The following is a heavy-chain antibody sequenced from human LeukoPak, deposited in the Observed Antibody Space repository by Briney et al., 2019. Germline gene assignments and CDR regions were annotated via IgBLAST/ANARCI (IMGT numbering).Heavy chain of an antibody. D-gene: IGHD6-13*01. V-gene: IGHV4-34*01. CDR1: GGSISRYY. CDR2: INHSGST. CDR3: ARTISRTGYSSSWYVNKYYYYYMDV. Sequence: PSETLSLTCTVSGGSISRYYWSWIRQPPGKGLEWIGEINHSGSTNYNPSLKSRVTISVDTSKNQFSLKLSSVTAADTAVYYCARTISRTGYSSSWYVNKYYYYYMDVWGKGTTVTVSS. J-gene: IGHJ6*03.